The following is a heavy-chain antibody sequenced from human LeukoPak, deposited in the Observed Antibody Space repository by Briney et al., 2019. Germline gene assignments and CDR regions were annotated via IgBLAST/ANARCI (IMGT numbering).Heavy chain of an antibody. D-gene: IGHD3-16*02. Sequence: SVKVSCKASGGTFSSYAISWVRQAPGQGLEWMGGIIPIFGTANYAQKFQGRVTITTDESTSTAYMELSSLRSEDTAVYYCARHSYDYVWGSYRSYFDYWGQGTLVTVSS. CDR1: GGTFSSYA. CDR3: ARHSYDYVWGSYRSYFDY. V-gene: IGHV1-69*05. J-gene: IGHJ4*02. CDR2: IIPIFGTA.